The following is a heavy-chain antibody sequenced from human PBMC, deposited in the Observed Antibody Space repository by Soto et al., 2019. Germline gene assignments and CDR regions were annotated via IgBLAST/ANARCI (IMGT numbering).Heavy chain of an antibody. CDR3: AREANCGSDCFSPAEYSQH. CDR1: GYTFSNYG. V-gene: IGHV1-18*04. D-gene: IGHD2-21*02. J-gene: IGHJ1*01. Sequence: QVQLVQSGAEVKKPGASVKVSCKASGYTFSNYGISWVRQAPGQGLEWVGGVSAYIGKTYDAERVHGRVTMTTDTSTITAYMELRSLRPDDTAVYYCAREANCGSDCFSPAEYSQHWGQGTLVTVSS. CDR2: VSAYIGKT.